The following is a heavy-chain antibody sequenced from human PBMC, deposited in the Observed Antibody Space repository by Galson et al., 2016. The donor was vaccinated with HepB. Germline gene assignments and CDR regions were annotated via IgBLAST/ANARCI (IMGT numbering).Heavy chain of an antibody. CDR3: ARPDDSVYTLDI. CDR1: GFTFSNYE. V-gene: IGHV3-48*03. J-gene: IGHJ3*02. Sequence: SLRLSCAASGFTFSNYEMHWVRQAPGKGLEWISYISSIETTTYYADSVKGRFAISRDNAKNSLYLQMNSLRAEDTGLYYCARPDDSVYTLDIWGQGTMVTVSS. D-gene: IGHD3-22*01. CDR2: ISSIETTT.